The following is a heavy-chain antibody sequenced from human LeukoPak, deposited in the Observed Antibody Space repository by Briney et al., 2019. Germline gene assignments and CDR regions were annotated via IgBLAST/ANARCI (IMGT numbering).Heavy chain of an antibody. J-gene: IGHJ6*02. CDR1: GFTLSSYA. D-gene: IGHD6-25*01. CDR3: ARDHAPPGRGDYYGMDV. V-gene: IGHV3-30-3*01. CDR2: ISYDGSNK. Sequence: GGSLRLSCAASGFTLSSYAMHWVRQAPGKGLEWVAVISYDGSNKYYADSVKGRFTISRDNSKNTLYLQMNSLRAEDTAVYYCARDHAPPGRGDYYGMDVWGQGTTVTVSS.